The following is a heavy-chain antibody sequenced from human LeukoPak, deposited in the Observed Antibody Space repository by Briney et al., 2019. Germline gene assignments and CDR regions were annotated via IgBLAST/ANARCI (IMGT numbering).Heavy chain of an antibody. Sequence: PSETLSLTCTVSGGSISSSSYYWGWIRQPPGKGLEWIGSIYYSGGTYYNPSLKSRVTISVDTSKNQFSLKLSSVTAADTAVYYCARHVAEYCSGGSCYPYYFDYWGQGTLVTVSS. V-gene: IGHV4-39*01. CDR2: IYYSGGT. CDR3: ARHVAEYCSGGSCYPYYFDY. D-gene: IGHD2-15*01. CDR1: GGSISSSSYY. J-gene: IGHJ4*02.